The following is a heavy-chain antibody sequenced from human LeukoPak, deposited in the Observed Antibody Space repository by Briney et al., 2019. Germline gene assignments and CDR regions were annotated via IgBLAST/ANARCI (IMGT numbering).Heavy chain of an antibody. CDR1: GFTFNSYA. CDR3: ARAGASNEFDY. D-gene: IGHD2-8*01. V-gene: IGHV3-33*08. Sequence: PGGSLRLPCAASGFTFNSYAMSWVRQAPGKGLEWVAVIWSDGSKTYYVDSVKGRFTISRDYSKNTLYLQMSSLRAEDTAVYYCARAGASNEFDYWGQGTLVTVSS. J-gene: IGHJ4*02. CDR2: IWSDGSKT.